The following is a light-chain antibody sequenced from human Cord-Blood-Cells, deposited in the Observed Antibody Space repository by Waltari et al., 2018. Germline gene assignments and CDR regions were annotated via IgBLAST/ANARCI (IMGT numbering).Light chain of an antibody. V-gene: IGKV1-39*01. J-gene: IGKJ4*01. CDR1: QSISSY. Sequence: DIQMTQSPSYLSASVGDRVTITCRASQSISSYLNWYQQKPGKAPKLLIYAASSLQSGVPSRFSGSGSETDFTLTISSLQPEDFATYDCQQSYSTPPTFGGGTKVEIK. CDR3: QQSYSTPPT. CDR2: AAS.